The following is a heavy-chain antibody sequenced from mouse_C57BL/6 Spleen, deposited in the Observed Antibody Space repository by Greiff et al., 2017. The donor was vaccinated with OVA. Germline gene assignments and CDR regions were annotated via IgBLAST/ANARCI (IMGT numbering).Heavy chain of an antibody. CDR1: GFSLTSYG. J-gene: IGHJ3*01. CDR2: IWSGGST. CDR3: ARTFYYGSSSWFAY. Sequence: VQLQQSGPGLVQPSQSLSITCTVSGFSLTSYGVHWVRQSPGKGLEWLGVIWSGGSTDYNAAFISRLSISKDNPKSQVFFKMNSLQTDETAIDYCARTFYYGSSSWFAYWGQGTLVTVSA. D-gene: IGHD1-1*01. V-gene: IGHV2-2*01.